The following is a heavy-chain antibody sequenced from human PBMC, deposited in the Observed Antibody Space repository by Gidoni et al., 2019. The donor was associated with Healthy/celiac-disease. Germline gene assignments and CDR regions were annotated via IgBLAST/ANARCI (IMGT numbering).Heavy chain of an antibody. J-gene: IGHJ6*02. CDR3: AKGSGVFHSSGYYYLAVGGGMDV. CDR1: GFPFSSYA. D-gene: IGHD3-22*01. V-gene: IGHV3-23*01. CDR2: ISGGGGST. Sequence: EEQLLESGGGLVQPGGSLRLSCAASGFPFSSYAMSWVRQAPGKGLEWGSAISGGGGSTSYADTVKGRFTISRDNSKNTLYLQMDSLRAEDTAVYYCAKGSGVFHSSGYYYLAVGGGMDVWGQGTTVTVSS.